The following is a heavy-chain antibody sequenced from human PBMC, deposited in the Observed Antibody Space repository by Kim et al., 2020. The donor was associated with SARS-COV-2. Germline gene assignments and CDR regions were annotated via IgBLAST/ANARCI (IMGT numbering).Heavy chain of an antibody. CDR1: GYRFTSYW. Sequence: GESLKISCKGSGYRFTSYWIGWVRQMPGKGLEWMGIIYPGDSDTRYSPSFQGQVTISADKSISTAYLQWSSLKASDTAMYYCARISESLNWNYVGWFDPWGQGTLVTVSS. D-gene: IGHD1-7*01. CDR3: ARISESLNWNYVGWFDP. V-gene: IGHV5-51*01. CDR2: IYPGDSDT. J-gene: IGHJ5*02.